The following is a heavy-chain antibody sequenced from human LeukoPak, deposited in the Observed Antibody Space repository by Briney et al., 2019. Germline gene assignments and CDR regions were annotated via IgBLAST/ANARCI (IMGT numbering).Heavy chain of an antibody. J-gene: IGHJ4*02. Sequence: GGSLRLSCAASGFTFSSYAMSWVRQAPGKGLEWVSAISGSGGSTYYADSVKGRFTISRDNSKNTLYLQMNSLRAEDTAVYYCAKLKSRYFDWLTPNYWDQGTLVTVSS. CDR3: AKLKSRYFDWLTPNY. CDR1: GFTFSSYA. V-gene: IGHV3-23*01. D-gene: IGHD3-9*01. CDR2: ISGSGGST.